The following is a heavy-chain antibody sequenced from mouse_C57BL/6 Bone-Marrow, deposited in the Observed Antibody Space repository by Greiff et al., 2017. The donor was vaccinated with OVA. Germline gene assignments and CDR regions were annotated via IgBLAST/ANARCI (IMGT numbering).Heavy chain of an antibody. CDR3: ARYTTVVAPYWYFDV. V-gene: IGHV3-8*01. Sequence: DVKLQESGPGLAKPSQTLSLTCSVTGYSITSDYWNWIRKFPGNKLEYMGYISYSGSTYYNPSLKSRISITRDTSKNQYYLQLNSVTTEDTATYYCARYTTVVAPYWYFDVWGTGTTVTVSS. CDR2: ISYSGST. D-gene: IGHD1-1*01. J-gene: IGHJ1*03. CDR1: GYSITSDY.